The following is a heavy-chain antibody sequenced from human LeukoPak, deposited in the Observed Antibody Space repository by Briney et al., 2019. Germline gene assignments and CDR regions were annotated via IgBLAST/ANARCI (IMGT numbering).Heavy chain of an antibody. D-gene: IGHD6-6*01. CDR2: ISYSGST. CDR3: ARAGGDISSSQDLDY. J-gene: IGHJ4*02. CDR1: GDSTSSSTYY. Sequence: PSETLSLTCTVSGDSTSSSTYYWDWIRQPPGKGLEWIAYISYSGSTNYNPSLKSRVTISVDTSKNQFSLKMISVTAADTAVYYCARAGGDISSSQDLDYWGQGTLVTVSS. V-gene: IGHV4-61*05.